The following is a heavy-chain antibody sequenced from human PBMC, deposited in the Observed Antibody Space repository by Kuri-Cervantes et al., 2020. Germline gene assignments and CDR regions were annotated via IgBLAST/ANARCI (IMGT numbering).Heavy chain of an antibody. CDR3: AKEWGRWQVLDN. Sequence: GESLKISCAASGFSFNSYSMNWVRQAPGKGLEWVAVISYDGSNKYYADSVKGRFTISRDNSKNTLYLQMNSLRAEDTAVYYCAKEWGRWQVLDNWGQGTLVTVSS. CDR2: ISYDGSNK. CDR1: GFSFNSYS. J-gene: IGHJ4*02. V-gene: IGHV3-30*18. D-gene: IGHD3-16*01.